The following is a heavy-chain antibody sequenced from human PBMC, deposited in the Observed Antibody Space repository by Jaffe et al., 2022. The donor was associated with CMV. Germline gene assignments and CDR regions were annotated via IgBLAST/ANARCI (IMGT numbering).Heavy chain of an antibody. CDR1: GFTFSSYE. D-gene: IGHD1-26*01. Sequence: EVQLVESGGGLVQPGGSLRLSCAASGFTFSSYEMNWVRQAPGKGLEWVSYISSSGSTIYYADSVKGRFTISRDNAKNSLYLQMNSLRAEDTAVYYCARDAPIVGATNYYYYYMDVWGKGTTVTVSS. V-gene: IGHV3-48*03. J-gene: IGHJ6*03. CDR3: ARDAPIVGATNYYYYYMDV. CDR2: ISSSGSTI.